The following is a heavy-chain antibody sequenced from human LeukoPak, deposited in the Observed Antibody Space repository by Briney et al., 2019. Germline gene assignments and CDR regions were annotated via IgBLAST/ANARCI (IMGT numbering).Heavy chain of an antibody. Sequence: SETLSLTCTVSGGSISSGGYYWSWIRQHPGKGLEWIGYIYYSGSTYYNPSLKSRVTISVDTSKNQFSLKLSSVTAADTAVYYCARAPTYYYDSSGARGFDSWGQGTLVTVSS. D-gene: IGHD3-22*01. J-gene: IGHJ5*01. CDR3: ARAPTYYYDSSGARGFDS. CDR1: GGSISSGGYY. CDR2: IYYSGST. V-gene: IGHV4-31*03.